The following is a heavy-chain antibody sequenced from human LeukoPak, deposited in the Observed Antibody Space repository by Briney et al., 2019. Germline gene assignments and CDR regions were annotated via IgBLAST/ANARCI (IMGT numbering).Heavy chain of an antibody. J-gene: IGHJ6*04. CDR3: ARDPDSSSWYPYV. D-gene: IGHD6-13*01. CDR1: GFTFSSYA. V-gene: IGHV3-30-3*01. Sequence: GRSLRLSCAASGFTFSSYAMHWVRQAPGKGLEWVAVISYDGSNKYYADSVKGRFTISRDNSKNTLYLQMNSLRAEDTAVYYCARDPDSSSWYPYVWGKGTTVTVSS. CDR2: ISYDGSNK.